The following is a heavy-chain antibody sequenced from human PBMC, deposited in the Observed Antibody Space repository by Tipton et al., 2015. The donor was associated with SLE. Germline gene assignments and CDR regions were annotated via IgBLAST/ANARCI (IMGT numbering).Heavy chain of an antibody. CDR1: GFTLSTYD. V-gene: IGHV3-30*03. J-gene: IGHJ3*02. D-gene: IGHD6-19*01. Sequence: SLRLSCAASGFTLSTYDMHWVRQAPGKGLEWVSVISYDGSNKYYADSVKGRFTISRDNSKNTLYLQMNSLRAEDTAVYYCARDHGADSSGWSDAFDIWGQGTMVTVSS. CDR3: ARDHGADSSGWSDAFDI. CDR2: ISYDGSNK.